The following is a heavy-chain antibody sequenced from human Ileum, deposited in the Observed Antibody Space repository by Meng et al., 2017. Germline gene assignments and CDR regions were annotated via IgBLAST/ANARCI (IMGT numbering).Heavy chain of an antibody. V-gene: IGHV4-4*02. D-gene: IGHD4-17*01. CDR1: CGSISSRNG. J-gene: IGHJ4*02. CDR3: ARIDDYGDYVDY. Sequence: QGQLQGPEPGLVKPSGTLSRTGAVSCGSISSRNGWSWVRQPPGKGLEWIGEIYHSGSTNYNPSLKSRVTISVDKSKNQFSLKLSSVTAADTAVYYCARIDDYGDYVDYWGQGTLVTVSS. CDR2: IYHSGST.